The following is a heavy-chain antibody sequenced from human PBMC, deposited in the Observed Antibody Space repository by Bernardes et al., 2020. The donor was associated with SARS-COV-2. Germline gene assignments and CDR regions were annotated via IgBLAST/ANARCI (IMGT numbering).Heavy chain of an antibody. CDR1: GFSLSPSGVG. D-gene: IGHD1-26*01. CDR3: ARSLSSFYVFGIDNDY. CDR2: IYWNDDK. Sequence: SGPTLLKPTQTLTLTCPFSGFSLSPSGVGVGWIRQPPGKALEWLALIYWNDDKRYSPSLKSRLTITKDTSKNQVVLTMTNMDPVDTATYYCARSLSSFYVFGIDNDYWGQGTLVTVSS. V-gene: IGHV2-5*01. J-gene: IGHJ4*02.